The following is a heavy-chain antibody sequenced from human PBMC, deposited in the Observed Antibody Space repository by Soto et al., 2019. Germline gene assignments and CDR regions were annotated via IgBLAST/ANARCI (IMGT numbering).Heavy chain of an antibody. D-gene: IGHD3-22*01. J-gene: IGHJ4*02. CDR3: ARASYYSDSFGYFLDY. CDR2: IYYSGST. V-gene: IGHV4-59*01. Sequence: PSETLSLTCTVSGGSISPYYWSWIRQSPGKGLEWIGYIYYSGSTNYNPSLKRRVTISVDTSKNQCTLQLSSVTAADTAVYYCARASYYSDSFGYFLDYWGQGTLFTVSS. CDR1: GGSISPYY.